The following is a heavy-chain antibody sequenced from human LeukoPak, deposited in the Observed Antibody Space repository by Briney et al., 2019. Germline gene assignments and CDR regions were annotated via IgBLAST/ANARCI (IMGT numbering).Heavy chain of an antibody. CDR3: AKGPGVDFWSGYYGWFDP. Sequence: GGSLRLSCAASGFTFSSYAMSWVRQAPGKGLEWVSAISGSGGSTYYADSVKGRFTISRDNSKNTLYLQMNSLRAEDAAVYYCAKGPGVDFWSGYYGWFDPWGQGTLVTVSS. CDR2: ISGSGGST. D-gene: IGHD3-3*01. V-gene: IGHV3-23*01. J-gene: IGHJ5*02. CDR1: GFTFSSYA.